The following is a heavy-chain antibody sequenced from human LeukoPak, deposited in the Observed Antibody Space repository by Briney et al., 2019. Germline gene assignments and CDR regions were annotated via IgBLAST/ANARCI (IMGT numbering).Heavy chain of an antibody. Sequence: GGSLRLSCAASGFTFDDYTMHWVRQAPGKGLEWVSVIYSGGSTYYADSVKGRFTISRDNSKNTLYLQMNSLRAEDTAVYYCAREGVWFGERLGYYYYYGMDVWGQGTTVTVSS. CDR2: IYSGGST. J-gene: IGHJ6*02. V-gene: IGHV3-53*01. D-gene: IGHD3-10*01. CDR3: AREGVWFGERLGYYYYYGMDV. CDR1: GFTFDDYT.